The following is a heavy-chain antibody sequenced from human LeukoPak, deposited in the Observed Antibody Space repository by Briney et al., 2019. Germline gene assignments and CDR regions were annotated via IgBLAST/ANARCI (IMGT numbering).Heavy chain of an antibody. D-gene: IGHD4-17*01. J-gene: IGHJ4*02. CDR2: IYYSGST. V-gene: IGHV4-59*08. CDR3: ARHIDYGIYGIDY. Sequence: SETLSLTCTVSGGSLSSYYWSWIRQPPGKGREGIGYIYYSGSTNYNPSLKSRVTISVDTSKNQFSLKLSSVTAADTAVYYCARHIDYGIYGIDYWGQGTLVTVSS. CDR1: GGSLSSYY.